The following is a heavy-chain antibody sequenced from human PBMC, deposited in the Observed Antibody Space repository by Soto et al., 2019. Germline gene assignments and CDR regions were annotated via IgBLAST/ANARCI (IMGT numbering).Heavy chain of an antibody. CDR1: GYIFTSYW. CDR2: INPPDSYT. Sequence: GESLKISCKGSGYIFTSYWISWVRQVPGKGLEWMGRINPPDSYTTYSPSFEGHVTISVDKSKSTAYLQWSSLKASDTAMYYCATHRSGYSAFEIWGQGTSVTVSS. V-gene: IGHV5-10-1*01. D-gene: IGHD3-22*01. J-gene: IGHJ3*02. CDR3: ATHRSGYSAFEI.